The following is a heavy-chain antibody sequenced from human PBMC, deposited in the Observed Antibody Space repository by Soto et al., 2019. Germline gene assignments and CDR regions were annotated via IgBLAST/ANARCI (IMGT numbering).Heavy chain of an antibody. J-gene: IGHJ4*02. CDR2: IDPSESYT. CDR1: GDSFTIYW. V-gene: IGHV5-10-1*01. D-gene: IGHD4-4*01. CDR3: ARQFTLTTPIDY. Sequence: PGEGVKISCKGSGDSFTIYWISWVRQMPGKGPEWMGRIDPSESYTNYSPSFQRHVTSSADKSISTAYLQWSSLKASDTAMYYCARQFTLTTPIDYWVQGTLVTVSS.